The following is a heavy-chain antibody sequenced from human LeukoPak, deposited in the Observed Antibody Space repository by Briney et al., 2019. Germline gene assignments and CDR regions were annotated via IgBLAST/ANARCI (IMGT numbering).Heavy chain of an antibody. D-gene: IGHD2-2*01. CDR3: ASVVLRYCSSTSCYRAGRFDY. CDR1: GGSFSGYY. Sequence: SETLSLTCAVSGGSFSGYYWSWIRQPPGKGLEWIGEINHSGSTNYNPSLTSRVTISVDTSKNQFSLKLSSVTAADTAVYYCASVVLRYCSSTSCYRAGRFDYWGQGTLVTVSS. J-gene: IGHJ4*02. V-gene: IGHV4-34*01. CDR2: INHSGST.